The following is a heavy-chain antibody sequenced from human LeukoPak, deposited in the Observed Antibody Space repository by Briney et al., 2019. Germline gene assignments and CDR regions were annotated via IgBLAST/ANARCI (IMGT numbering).Heavy chain of an antibody. Sequence: GGSLRLSCAASGFTFSSYSMNWVRQAPDKGLEWVAVIWYDGSNKYYADSVKGRFTFSRDNSKNTLYLQMNSLRAEDTAVYYCARGDYSNYGFDYWGQGTLVTVSS. D-gene: IGHD4-11*01. CDR2: IWYDGSNK. CDR3: ARGDYSNYGFDY. CDR1: GFTFSSYS. J-gene: IGHJ4*02. V-gene: IGHV3-33*08.